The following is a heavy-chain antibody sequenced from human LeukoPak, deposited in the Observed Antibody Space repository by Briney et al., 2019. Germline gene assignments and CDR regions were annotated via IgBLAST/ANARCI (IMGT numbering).Heavy chain of an antibody. Sequence: GGSLRLSCATSGFTLSDYDMHWVRQAPGKGLEWVSMIRYDGKNQYYVESVKGRFTFSRDNTKNTLYLQMDGLRVEDTAMYYCARGPMVRGVKDYNYYMDVWGKGTTVTVSS. D-gene: IGHD3-10*01. CDR1: GFTLSDYD. CDR3: ARGPMVRGVKDYNYYMDV. J-gene: IGHJ6*03. CDR2: IRYDGKNQ. V-gene: IGHV3-30*02.